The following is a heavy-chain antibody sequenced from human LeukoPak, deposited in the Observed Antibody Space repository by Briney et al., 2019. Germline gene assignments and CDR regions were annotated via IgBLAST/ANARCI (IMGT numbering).Heavy chain of an antibody. D-gene: IGHD3-9*01. V-gene: IGHV4-31*03. CDR1: GGSISSGGYY. CDR3: ARDRWEGYDILTGNFYHYGMDV. CDR2: IYYSGST. J-gene: IGHJ6*02. Sequence: SETLSLTCTVSGGSISSGGYYWSWIRQHPGKGLEWIGYIYYSGSTYYNPSLKSRVTISVDTSKNQFSLNLTSVTAADTAVYYCARDRWEGYDILTGNFYHYGMDVWGQGTTVTVSS.